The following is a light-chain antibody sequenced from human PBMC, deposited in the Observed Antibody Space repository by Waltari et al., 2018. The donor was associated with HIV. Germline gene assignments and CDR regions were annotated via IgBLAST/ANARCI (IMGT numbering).Light chain of an antibody. CDR1: SSDVGAYKY. CDR3: TSYGGSNNVL. J-gene: IGLJ2*01. CDR2: EVS. Sequence: QSALTQPPSASGSPGQSVTISCTGTSSDVGAYKYVSWYHQHPGKAPKLVICEVSKRPSGVPDRFSGSKSGNTASLTVSGLQAEDEADYYCTSYGGSNNVLFGGGTKLTVL. V-gene: IGLV2-8*01.